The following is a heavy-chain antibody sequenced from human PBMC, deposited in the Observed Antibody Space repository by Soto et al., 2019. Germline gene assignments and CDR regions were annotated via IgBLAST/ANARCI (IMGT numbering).Heavy chain of an antibody. D-gene: IGHD3-16*01. V-gene: IGHV3-66*01. J-gene: IGHJ4*02. CDR2: IYSGGST. Sequence: PGGSLGLSCSASGFTVSTKYMTWVRQAPGKGLEWVSVIYSGGSTFYADSVRGRFTISRDSPKNTVNLQMNSLRAEDTAVYYCARDPWAADYWGQGTLVTGPS. CDR1: GFTVSTKY. CDR3: ARDPWAADY.